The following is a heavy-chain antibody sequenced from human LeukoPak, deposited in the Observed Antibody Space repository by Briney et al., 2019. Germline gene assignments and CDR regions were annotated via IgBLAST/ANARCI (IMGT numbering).Heavy chain of an antibody. CDR2: IYHSGST. D-gene: IGHD2-2*02. Sequence: KPSETLSLTCTVSGYSIGTGYYWGWVRQPPGKRLEWIGSIYHSGSTYYNPSLKSRVTISIDTSKNQFSLKLSSVTAADTAVYYCARPRGQLLYRAAFDIWGQGTMVTVSS. CDR1: GYSIGTGYY. J-gene: IGHJ3*02. V-gene: IGHV4-38-2*02. CDR3: ARPRGQLLYRAAFDI.